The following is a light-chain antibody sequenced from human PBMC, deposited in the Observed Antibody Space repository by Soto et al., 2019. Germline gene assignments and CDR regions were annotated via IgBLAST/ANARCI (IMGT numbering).Light chain of an antibody. J-gene: IGKJ4*01. CDR2: GAS. CDR1: QSVSSY. CDR3: QQRSNSPLT. Sequence: ENGGSQSPGTLSFSQGERATLSCRASQSVSSYLAWYQQKPGQAPRLLIYGASNRATGIPDRFSGSGSGTDFTLTITSLEPEDFAVYYCQQRSNSPLTFGGGTKVDIK. V-gene: IGKV3-11*01.